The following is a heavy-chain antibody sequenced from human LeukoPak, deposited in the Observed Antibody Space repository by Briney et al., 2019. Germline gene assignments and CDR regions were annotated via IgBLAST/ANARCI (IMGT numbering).Heavy chain of an antibody. CDR2: INPSGGST. D-gene: IGHD5-12*01. J-gene: IGHJ2*01. Sequence: ASVKVSCKAFGYTFTSYYMHWVRQAPGQGLEWMGIINPSGGSTSYAQKLQGRVTMTRDTSTSTVYMELSSLRSEDTAVYYCARTISDWYFDLWGRGTLVTVSS. V-gene: IGHV1-46*01. CDR1: GYTFTSYY. CDR3: ARTISDWYFDL.